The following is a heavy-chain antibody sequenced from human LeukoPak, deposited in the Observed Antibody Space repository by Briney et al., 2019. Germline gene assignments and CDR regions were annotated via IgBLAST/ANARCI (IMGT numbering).Heavy chain of an antibody. D-gene: IGHD1-26*01. Sequence: KPSETLSLTCTVSGGSISSYYWSWIRQPPGKGLEWIGYIYYSGSTNYNPSLKGRVTISVDTSKNQFSLKLSSVTAADTAVYYCARASYSGSYRGIDYWGQGTLVTVSS. V-gene: IGHV4-59*01. CDR3: ARASYSGSYRGIDY. CDR2: IYYSGST. CDR1: GGSISSYY. J-gene: IGHJ4*02.